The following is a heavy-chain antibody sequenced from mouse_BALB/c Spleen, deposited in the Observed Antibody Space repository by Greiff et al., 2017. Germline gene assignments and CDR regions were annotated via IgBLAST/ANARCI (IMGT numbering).Heavy chain of an antibody. V-gene: IGHV5-6-5*01. CDR3: ARAIPRYYFGY. Sequence: EVQVVESGGGLVKPGGSLKLSCAASGFTFSSYAMSWVRQTPEKRLEWVASISSGGSTYYPDSVKGRFTISRDNARNILYLQMSSLRSEDTAMYYCARAIPRYYFGYWGQGTTLTVSS. CDR1: GFTFSSYA. CDR2: ISSGGST. J-gene: IGHJ2*01.